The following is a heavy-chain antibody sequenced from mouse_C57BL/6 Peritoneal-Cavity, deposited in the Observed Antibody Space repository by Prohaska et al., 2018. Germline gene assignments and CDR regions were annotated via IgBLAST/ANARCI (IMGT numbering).Heavy chain of an antibody. CDR2: INPSSGYT. J-gene: IGHJ2*01. V-gene: IGHV1-4*01. D-gene: IGHD1-1*01. Sequence: MSCKASGYTFTSYTMHWVKQRPGQGLEWIGYINPSSGYTKYNQKFKDKATLTADRSASTSYRQVSSLTAEDAAGYYCARTDITTVVADYWGQGTAPTVSS. CDR1: GYTFTSYT. CDR3: ARTDITTVVADY.